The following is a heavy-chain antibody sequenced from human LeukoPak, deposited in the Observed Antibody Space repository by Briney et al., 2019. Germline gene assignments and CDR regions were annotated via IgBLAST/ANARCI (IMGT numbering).Heavy chain of an antibody. D-gene: IGHD7-27*01. V-gene: IGHV3-9*01. CDR3: VRDGSSWGNFDY. CDR2: INWSGDRI. J-gene: IGHJ4*02. CDR1: GFTFDDYA. Sequence: GGSLRLSCAASGFTFDDYAMHWVRQAPGKGLEWVSGINWSGDRIGYADSVKGRFTISRDNAKNSLYLQMNSLRTEDTAVYYCVRDGSSWGNFDYWGQGTLVSVSS.